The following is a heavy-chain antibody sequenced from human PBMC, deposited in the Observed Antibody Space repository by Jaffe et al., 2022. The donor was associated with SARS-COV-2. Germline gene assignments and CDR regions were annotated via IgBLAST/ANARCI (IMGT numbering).Heavy chain of an antibody. CDR2: IKQDGSEK. J-gene: IGHJ3*02. V-gene: IGHV3-7*01. D-gene: IGHD3-10*01. Sequence: EVQLVESGGGLVQPGGSLRLSCAASGFTFSSYWMSWVRQAPGKGLEWVANIKQDGSEKYYVDSVKGRFTISRDNAKNSLYLQMNSLRAEDTAVYYCARDAGIVGKHDAFDIWGQGTMVTVSS. CDR3: ARDAGIVGKHDAFDI. CDR1: GFTFSSYW.